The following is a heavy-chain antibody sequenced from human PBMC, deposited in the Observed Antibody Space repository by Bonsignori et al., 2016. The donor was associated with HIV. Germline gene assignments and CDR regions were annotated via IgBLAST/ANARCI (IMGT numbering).Heavy chain of an antibody. J-gene: IGHJ4*02. CDR3: AKDTIFGVVIGKFDY. V-gene: IGHV3-23*01. CDR1: GFTFSSYA. CDR2: ISGSGGST. Sequence: GGSLRLSCAAPGFTFSSYAMSWVRQAPGKGLEWVSTISGSGGSTYYASSVKGRFTISRDNSKNTLYLQMNSLRAEDTAVYYCAKDTIFGVVIGKFDYWGQGTLVTVSS. D-gene: IGHD3-3*01.